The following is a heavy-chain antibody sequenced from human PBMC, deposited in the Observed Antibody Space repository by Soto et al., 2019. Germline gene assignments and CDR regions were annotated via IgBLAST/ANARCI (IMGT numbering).Heavy chain of an antibody. CDR2: ISSSSSYI. D-gene: IGHD3-22*01. Sequence: PGGSLRLSCADTGFTVTNDRMSWVRQAPGRGLEWVSSISSSSSYIYYTDSVKGRFTISRDNAKNSLYLQMNSLRAEDTAVYYCARDPSDYYDSSGYSKGPFDYWGQGTLVTVS. CDR3: ARDPSDYYDSSGYSKGPFDY. V-gene: IGHV3-21*01. CDR1: GFTVTNDR. J-gene: IGHJ4*02.